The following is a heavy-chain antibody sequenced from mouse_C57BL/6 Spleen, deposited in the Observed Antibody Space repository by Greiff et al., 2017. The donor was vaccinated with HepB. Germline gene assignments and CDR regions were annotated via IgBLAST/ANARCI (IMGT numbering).Heavy chain of an antibody. Sequence: EVQLQQSGPELVKPGASVKIPCKASGYTFTDYNMDWVKQSHGKSLEWIGDINPNNGGTIYNQKFKGKATLTVAKSSSTAYMELRSLTSEDTAVYYCARSYKVGYGGNFDYWGQGTTLTVSS. D-gene: IGHD1-2*01. J-gene: IGHJ2*01. CDR3: ARSYKVGYGGNFDY. CDR2: INPNNGGT. V-gene: IGHV1-18*01. CDR1: GYTFTDYN.